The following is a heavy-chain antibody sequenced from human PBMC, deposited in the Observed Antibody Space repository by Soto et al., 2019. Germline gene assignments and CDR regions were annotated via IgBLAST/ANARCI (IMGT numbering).Heavy chain of an antibody. D-gene: IGHD3-10*01. CDR1: GYTFTGYY. CDR3: ARGEGFRITMDCGRWFDH. Sequence: QIQLVQSGAEVKKPGASVKVSCRASGYTFTGYYLHWVRQAPGQGLEWMGWVNPISGDTNYAQKFQDRVIMTRDWSITTVHMEISRLRSDDTAVYYCARGEGFRITMDCGRWFDHWGQGPLVTVSS. CDR2: VNPISGDT. J-gene: IGHJ5*02. V-gene: IGHV1-2*02.